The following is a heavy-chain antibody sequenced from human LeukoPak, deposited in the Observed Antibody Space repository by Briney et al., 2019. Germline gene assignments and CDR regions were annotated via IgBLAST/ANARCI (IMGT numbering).Heavy chain of an antibody. CDR2: IDPNSGGT. CDR3: AREYYYGSGNYYNLIDY. CDR1: GYTFTGYY. V-gene: IGHV1-2*02. D-gene: IGHD3-10*01. Sequence: ASVKVSCKASGYTFTGYYMHWVRQAPGQGLEWMGWIDPNSGGTNYAQKFQGRVTMTRDTSISTAYMVLNRLRSDDTAVYYCAREYYYGSGNYYNLIDYGGQGTLVTVSS. J-gene: IGHJ4*02.